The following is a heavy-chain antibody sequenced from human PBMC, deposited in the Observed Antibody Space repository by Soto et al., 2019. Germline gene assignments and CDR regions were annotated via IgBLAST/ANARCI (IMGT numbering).Heavy chain of an antibody. CDR1: GFTFSSYA. Sequence: GGSLRLSCAASGFTFSSYAMSWVRQAPGKGLEWVSAISGSGGSTYYADSVKGRFTISRDNSKNTLYLQMNSLRAEDTAVYYCAKGEDFWSGFYGMDVWGQGTKVTVSS. CDR3: AKGEDFWSGFYGMDV. D-gene: IGHD3-3*01. CDR2: ISGSGGST. V-gene: IGHV3-23*01. J-gene: IGHJ6*02.